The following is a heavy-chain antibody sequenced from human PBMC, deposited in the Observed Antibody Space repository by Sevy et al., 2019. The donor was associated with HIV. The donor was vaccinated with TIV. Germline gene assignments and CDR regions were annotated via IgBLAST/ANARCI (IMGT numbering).Heavy chain of an antibody. Sequence: GGSLGLSCAASGFTFNTHAMNWVRQAPGKGLEWVSVISGIGSSTYYADSVKGRFTISRDNSKNTLYLQMNSLRADETAVYYCAKALNPALESMIEVIFRSLKGFDVWGQGTMVTVSS. D-gene: IGHD3-22*01. V-gene: IGHV3-23*01. J-gene: IGHJ3*01. CDR3: AKALNPALESMIEVIFRSLKGFDV. CDR2: ISGIGSST. CDR1: GFTFNTHA.